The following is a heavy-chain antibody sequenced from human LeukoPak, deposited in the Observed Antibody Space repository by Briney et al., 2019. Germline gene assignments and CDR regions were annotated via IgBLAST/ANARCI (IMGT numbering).Heavy chain of an antibody. CDR3: ARGDIVATISPRYYYGMDV. CDR2: IYYSGST. J-gene: IGHJ6*02. CDR1: GGSISSGDYY. Sequence: SQTLSLTCTVSGGSISSGDYYWSWIRQPPGKGLEWIGYIYYSGSTYYNPSLKSRVTISVDTSKNQFSLKLGSVTAADTAVYYCARGDIVATISPRYYYGMDVWGQGTTVTVSS. V-gene: IGHV4-30-4*01. D-gene: IGHD5-12*01.